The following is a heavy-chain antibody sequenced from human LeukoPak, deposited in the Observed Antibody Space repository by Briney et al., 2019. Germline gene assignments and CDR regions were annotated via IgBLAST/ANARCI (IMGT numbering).Heavy chain of an antibody. J-gene: IGHJ4*02. CDR2: ISWNSGNI. Sequence: GGSLRLSCAASGFTFNDYAMHWVRQAPGKGLEWVSGISWNSGNIGYADSVKGQFTISRDNAKNSLYLQMNSLRTEDTALYYCAKDLWYAAYYFDFWGQGTLVTVSS. CDR1: GFTFNDYA. D-gene: IGHD3-10*01. V-gene: IGHV3-9*01. CDR3: AKDLWYAAYYFDF.